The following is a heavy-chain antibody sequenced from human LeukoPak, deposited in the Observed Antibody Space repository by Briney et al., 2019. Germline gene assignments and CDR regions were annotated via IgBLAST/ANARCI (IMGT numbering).Heavy chain of an antibody. J-gene: IGHJ4*02. D-gene: IGHD3-10*01. CDR2: IIPIFGTA. CDR1: GGTFSSYA. Sequence: ASVKVSCKASGGTFSSYAICWVRQAPGQGLEWMGGIIPIFGTANYAQKFQGRVTITADESTSTAYMELSSLRSEDTAVYYCARAKSRGWEFSYWGQGTLVTVSS. V-gene: IGHV1-69*13. CDR3: ARAKSRGWEFSY.